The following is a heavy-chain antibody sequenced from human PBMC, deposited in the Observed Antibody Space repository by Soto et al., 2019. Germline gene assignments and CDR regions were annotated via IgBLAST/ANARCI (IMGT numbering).Heavy chain of an antibody. CDR2: TYYTGST. D-gene: IGHD6-19*01. CDR3: TKRDSRGWYNAFDV. Sequence: LQLQESGPGLVKPWETLSLTCTDSGGSLNGSSHYWGWIRHSPGKGLEWIGTTYYTGSTNSNPSLKSRVTISVDTSTSQFCMEMHSVTAADTAVYYCTKRDSRGWYNAFDVWGKGTKVTVSS. V-gene: IGHV4-39*01. CDR1: GGSLNGSSHY. J-gene: IGHJ3*01.